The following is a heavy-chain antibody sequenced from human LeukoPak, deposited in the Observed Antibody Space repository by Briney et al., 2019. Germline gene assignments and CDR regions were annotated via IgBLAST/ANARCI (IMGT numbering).Heavy chain of an antibody. V-gene: IGHV3-7*03. CDR3: ARDSPNDRPPIITGIGAFDI. CDR2: IKQDGSEK. J-gene: IGHJ3*02. D-gene: IGHD1-20*01. CDR1: GFTFSSYW. Sequence: PGGSLRLSCAASGFTFSSYWMSWVRQAPGKGLEWVANIKQDGSEKYYVDSVKGRFTISRDNAKNSLYLQMNSLRAEDTAVYYCARDSPNDRPPIITGIGAFDIWGQGTMVTVSS.